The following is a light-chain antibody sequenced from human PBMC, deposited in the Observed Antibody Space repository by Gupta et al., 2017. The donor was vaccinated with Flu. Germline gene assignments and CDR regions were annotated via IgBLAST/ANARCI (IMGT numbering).Light chain of an antibody. CDR1: QSVSSY. J-gene: IGKJ5*01. CDR2: DAS. V-gene: IGKV3-11*01. CDR3: QQRSNWPPQT. Sequence: EIVLTQSPATLSLSPGERATLSCRASQSVSSYSAWYQQKPGQAPRLLIYDASNSATGIPARFSGSGSGTDFTLTISSLEPEDFAVYYCQQRSNWPPQTFGQGTRLEIK.